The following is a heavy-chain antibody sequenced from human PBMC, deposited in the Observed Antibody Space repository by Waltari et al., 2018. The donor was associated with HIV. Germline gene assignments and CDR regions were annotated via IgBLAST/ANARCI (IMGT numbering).Heavy chain of an antibody. CDR1: GGSVSSGSYY. J-gene: IGHJ1*01. CDR3: AGRYSSRLGELSLYEKH. D-gene: IGHD3-16*02. V-gene: IGHV4-61*01. CDR2: IYYSGST. Sequence: QVQLQESGPGLVKPSETLSLTCTVSGGSVSSGSYYWSWIRQPPGKGLEWIGYIYYSGSTTYNPSLKSRVTISVDTSKNQFSLKLSSVTAADTAVYYCAGRYSSRLGELSLYEKHWGQGTLVTVSS.